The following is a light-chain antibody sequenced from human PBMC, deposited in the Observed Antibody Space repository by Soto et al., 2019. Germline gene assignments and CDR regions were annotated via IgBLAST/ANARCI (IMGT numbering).Light chain of an antibody. J-gene: IGKJ4*01. CDR2: DAS. V-gene: IGKV1-33*01. CDR1: QDIGTS. Sequence: DIQMTQSPSSLSASVGDRVTITCQASQDIGTSLNWYQQKPGRAPKLLIYDASGLHTGVPSRFSRSGSRTDFTFIISSLQPEDIATYFCQQYENLRTFGGGTKVEIK. CDR3: QQYENLRT.